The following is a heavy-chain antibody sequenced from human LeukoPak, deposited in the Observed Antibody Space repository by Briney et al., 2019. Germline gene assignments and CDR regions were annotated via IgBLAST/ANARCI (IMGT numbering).Heavy chain of an antibody. V-gene: IGHV4-4*07. D-gene: IGHD3-16*01. J-gene: IGHJ4*02. Sequence: SETLSLTCTVSGGSITNFYWSWIRQPAGKGLEWIGRIYSSGTITYNPSLERRVSMSVDTSKNQFSLKVSSVTAADTAMYYCAREWGHLGFDYWGQGTLVTVSS. CDR2: IYSSGTI. CDR1: GGSITNFY. CDR3: AREWGHLGFDY.